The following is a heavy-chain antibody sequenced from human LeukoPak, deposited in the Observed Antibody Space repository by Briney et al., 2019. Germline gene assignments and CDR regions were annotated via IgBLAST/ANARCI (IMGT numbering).Heavy chain of an antibody. V-gene: IGHV3-23*01. CDR2: IIADGGAT. D-gene: IGHD6-19*01. CDR1: GFTFSSYA. CDR3: GKGRVSE. Sequence: GGSLRLSCAASGFTFSSYAMSWVRQAPGKGLEWVSSIIADGGATFYADSVRGRFTISRDNSRNTLDLQMNSLRVEDTAVYYCGKGRVSEWGQGTLVTVSS. J-gene: IGHJ4*02.